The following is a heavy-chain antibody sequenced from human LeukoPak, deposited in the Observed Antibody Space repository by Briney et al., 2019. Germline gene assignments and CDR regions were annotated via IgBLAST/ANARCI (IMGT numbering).Heavy chain of an antibody. V-gene: IGHV4-34*01. D-gene: IGHD6-13*01. CDR3: ARGLEAAAGNWFDP. Sequence: PSETLSLTCAVYGGSFSGYYWSWIRQPPGGGLGWIGEINHSGSTNYNPSLKSGVTISVDTSKNQFSLKLSSVTAADTAVYYCARGLEAAAGNWFDPWGQGTLVTVSS. J-gene: IGHJ5*02. CDR2: INHSGST. CDR1: GGSFSGYY.